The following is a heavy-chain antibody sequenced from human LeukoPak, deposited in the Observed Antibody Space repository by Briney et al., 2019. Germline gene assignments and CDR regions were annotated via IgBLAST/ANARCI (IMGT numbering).Heavy chain of an antibody. CDR1: GFTFSSYA. V-gene: IGHV3-30*04. CDR3: ARDGPYDSSGWYMRYYFDY. Sequence: GGSLRLSCAASGFTFSSYAMHWVRQAPGKGLEWVAVISYDESNKYYADSVKGRFTISRDNSKNTLYLQMNSLRAEDTAVYYCARDGPYDSSGWYMRYYFDYWGQGTLVTVSS. J-gene: IGHJ4*02. D-gene: IGHD6-19*01. CDR2: ISYDESNK.